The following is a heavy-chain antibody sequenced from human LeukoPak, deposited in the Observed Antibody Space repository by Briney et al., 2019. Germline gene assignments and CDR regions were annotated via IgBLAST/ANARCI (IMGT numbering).Heavy chain of an antibody. J-gene: IGHJ3*02. D-gene: IGHD2-2*02. CDR1: GASFRGYC. V-gene: IGHV4-34*01. CDR3: AGGYCSDTSCYNAFDI. Sequence: SETLSLTCAVYGASFRGYCWSWIRQPPGKGLEWIGEINHSGSTNYNPSLKSRVTISVDTSKNQFSLNLSSVTAADTAVYYCAGGYCSDTSCYNAFDIWDQGAMVTVSS. CDR2: INHSGST.